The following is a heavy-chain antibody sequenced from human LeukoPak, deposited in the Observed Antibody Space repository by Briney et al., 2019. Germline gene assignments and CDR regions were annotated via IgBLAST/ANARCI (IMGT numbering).Heavy chain of an antibody. CDR2: INPNSGGT. V-gene: IGHV1-2*02. CDR1: GCTFTSYG. J-gene: IGHJ4*02. CDR3: ARARGYSYGGALDY. Sequence: ASVKVSCKASGCTFTSYGISWVRQAPGQGLEWMGWINPNSGGTNYAQKFQGRVTMTRDTSISTAYMELSRLRSDDTAVYYCARARGYSYGGALDYWGQGTLVTVSS. D-gene: IGHD5-18*01.